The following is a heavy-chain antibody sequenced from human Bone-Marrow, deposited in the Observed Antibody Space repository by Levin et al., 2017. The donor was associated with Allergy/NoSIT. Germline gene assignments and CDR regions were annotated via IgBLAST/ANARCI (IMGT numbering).Heavy chain of an antibody. CDR1: GFTFSGHH. Sequence: GGSLRLSCAASGFTFSGHHMDWVRQAPGKGLEWVSYISLGSDAIYYADSVKGRFTISRDNAKNSLYLQMNSLRAEDTAVYYCARDLRGYAMDVWGRGTTVTVSS. V-gene: IGHV3-48*01. D-gene: IGHD3-10*01. CDR2: ISLGSDAI. CDR3: ARDLRGYAMDV. J-gene: IGHJ6*02.